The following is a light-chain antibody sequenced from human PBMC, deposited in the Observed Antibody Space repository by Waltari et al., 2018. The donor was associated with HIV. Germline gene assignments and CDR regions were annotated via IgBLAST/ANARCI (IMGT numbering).Light chain of an antibody. CDR2: DAS. V-gene: IGKV3-11*01. CDR3: QQRGNWPMYT. Sequence: EIVLTQSPATLSLSPGERATLSCRASQSVNTYLAWYQHKPGQAPRLLIYDASNRATGSPARFTGSGSWTDFTLTISNLEPEDFAVYYCQQRGNWPMYTFGQGTKLEIK. J-gene: IGKJ2*01. CDR1: QSVNTY.